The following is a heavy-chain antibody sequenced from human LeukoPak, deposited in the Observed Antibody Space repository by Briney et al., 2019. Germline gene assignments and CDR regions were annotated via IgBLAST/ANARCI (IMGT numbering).Heavy chain of an antibody. Sequence: SETLSLTCTVSGGSISSYYWSWIWQPPGKGLEWIGYIYYRGSTNYNPSLKSRVTISVDTSKNQFSLKLSSVTAADTAVYYCARVVVGADNWFDPWGQGTLVTVSS. V-gene: IGHV4-59*01. D-gene: IGHD1-26*01. J-gene: IGHJ5*02. CDR1: GGSISSYY. CDR2: IYYRGST. CDR3: ARVVVGADNWFDP.